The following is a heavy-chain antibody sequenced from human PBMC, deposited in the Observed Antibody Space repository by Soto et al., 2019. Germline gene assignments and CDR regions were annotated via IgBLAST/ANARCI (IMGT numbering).Heavy chain of an antibody. CDR3: AKHYYDSSGYYYAFDY. CDR2: ISGSGGRT. D-gene: IGHD3-22*01. CDR1: GFTFSSYA. Sequence: EVQLLESGGGLVQPGGSLRLSCAASGFTFSSYAMSWVRQAPGKGLEWVSVISGSGGRTYYADSVKGRFTISRDNSKNTLYLQMNSLRAEDTAVYYCAKHYYDSSGYYYAFDYWGQGTLVTVSS. J-gene: IGHJ4*02. V-gene: IGHV3-23*01.